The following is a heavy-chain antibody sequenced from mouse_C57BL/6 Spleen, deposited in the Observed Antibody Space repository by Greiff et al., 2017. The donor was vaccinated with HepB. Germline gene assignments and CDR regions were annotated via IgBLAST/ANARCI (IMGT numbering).Heavy chain of an antibody. J-gene: IGHJ4*01. CDR3: ARRGGGYYGDYYAMDY. CDR1: GYTFTDYN. V-gene: IGHV1-22*01. D-gene: IGHD1-1*01. Sequence: EVQLQQSGPELVKPGASVKMSCKASGYTFTDYNMHWVKQSHGKSLEWIGYINPNNGGTSYNQKFKGKATLTVNKSSSTAYMELRSLTSEDSAVYYCARRGGGYYGDYYAMDYWGQGTSVTVSS. CDR2: INPNNGGT.